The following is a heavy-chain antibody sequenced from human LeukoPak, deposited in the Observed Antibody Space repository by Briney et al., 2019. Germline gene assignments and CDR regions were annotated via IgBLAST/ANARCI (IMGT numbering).Heavy chain of an antibody. J-gene: IGHJ4*02. CDR1: GFTFTKYW. CDR3: AREVWGPEY. V-gene: IGHV3-7*01. Sequence: GGSLRLSCAASGFTFTKYWMTWVRQAPEKGLEWVGNIKQDGSDKNYMDSAKGRFTISRDNTKNSVYLQMSSLRAEDTAVYYCAREVWGPEYWGQGTLVTVSS. CDR2: IKQDGSDK. D-gene: IGHD1-14*01.